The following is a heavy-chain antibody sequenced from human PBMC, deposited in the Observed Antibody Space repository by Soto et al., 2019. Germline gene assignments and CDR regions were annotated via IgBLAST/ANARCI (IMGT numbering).Heavy chain of an antibody. J-gene: IGHJ6*02. Sequence: SETLSLTCTVSSGSISSYYWSWIRQPPGKGLEWIGYIYYSGSTNYNPSLKSRVTISVDTSKNQFSLKLSSVTAADTAVYYCARHLKNYGSFYYYYGMDVWGQGTTVTVSS. D-gene: IGHD4-17*01. CDR1: SGSISSYY. CDR3: ARHLKNYGSFYYYYGMDV. V-gene: IGHV4-59*08. CDR2: IYYSGST.